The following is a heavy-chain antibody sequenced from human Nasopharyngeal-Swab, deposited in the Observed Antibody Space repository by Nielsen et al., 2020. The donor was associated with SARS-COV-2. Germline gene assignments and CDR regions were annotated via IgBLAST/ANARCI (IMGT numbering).Heavy chain of an antibody. CDR1: GFTFSSYA. V-gene: IGHV3-30-3*01. Sequence: GGSLTLSCAASGFTFSSYAMHWVRQAPGKGLEWVAVISYDGSNKYYADSVKGRFTISRDNSKNTLYLQMNSLRAEDTAVYYCANWFDPWGQGTLVTVSS. CDR2: ISYDGSNK. CDR3: ANWFDP. J-gene: IGHJ5*02.